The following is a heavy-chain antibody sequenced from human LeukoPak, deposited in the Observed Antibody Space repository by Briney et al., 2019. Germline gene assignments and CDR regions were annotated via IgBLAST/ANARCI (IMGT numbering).Heavy chain of an antibody. Sequence: GGSLRLSCAASGFTFSSYGMHWVRQAPGKGLEWVAVMSYDGSNKYYADSVKGRFTISRDNSKNTLYLQMNSLRAEDTAVYYCAKITVTTRDSPHDAFDIWGQGTMVTVSS. V-gene: IGHV3-30*18. CDR2: MSYDGSNK. D-gene: IGHD4-11*01. CDR3: AKITVTTRDSPHDAFDI. J-gene: IGHJ3*02. CDR1: GFTFSSYG.